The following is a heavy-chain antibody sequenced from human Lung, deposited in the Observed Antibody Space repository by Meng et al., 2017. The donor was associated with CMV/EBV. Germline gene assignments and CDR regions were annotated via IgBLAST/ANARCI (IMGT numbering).Heavy chain of an antibody. D-gene: IGHD1-1*01. CDR2: IKSRNDGGTA. CDR3: TTGFGTAEAF. J-gene: IGHJ4*02. V-gene: IGHV3-15*01. Sequence: GGSXRLXCAASGFTFRTTWMSWVRQAPGKRLDWVGRIKSRNDGGTADHGTPVKGRFTISRDDSKDTLYLQMNSLKVEDTAIYYCTTGFGTAEAFWGQGTLVTVSS. CDR1: GFTFRTTW.